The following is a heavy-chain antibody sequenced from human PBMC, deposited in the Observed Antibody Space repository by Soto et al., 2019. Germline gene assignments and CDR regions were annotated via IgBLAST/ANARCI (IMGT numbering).Heavy chain of an antibody. CDR3: AGGNHGWLKWGYFDP. CDR1: GGTFSSYT. CDR2: IIPIFGTA. J-gene: IGHJ2*01. V-gene: IGHV1-69*12. D-gene: IGHD5-12*01. Sequence: QVQLVQSGAEVKKPGSSVTVSCKASGGTFSSYTISWVRQAPGQGLEWMGGIIPIFGTANYAQKFQGRVTIPADESRRTAYMELGSLRSEDTAVYYGAGGNHGWLKWGYFDPWGRATLVTVSS.